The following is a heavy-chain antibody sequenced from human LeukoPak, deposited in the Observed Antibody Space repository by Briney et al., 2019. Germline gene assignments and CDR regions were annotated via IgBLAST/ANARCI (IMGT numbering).Heavy chain of an antibody. CDR3: ARDWPEDIVVVPAASFDY. CDR2: ISSSSSYI. Sequence: GGSLRLSCAASGSTFSSYSMNWVRQAPGKGLEWVSSISSSSSYIYYADSVKGRFTISRDNAKNSLYLQMNSLRAEDTAVYYCARDWPEDIVVVPAASFDYWGQGTLVTVSS. J-gene: IGHJ4*02. CDR1: GSTFSSYS. V-gene: IGHV3-21*01. D-gene: IGHD2-2*01.